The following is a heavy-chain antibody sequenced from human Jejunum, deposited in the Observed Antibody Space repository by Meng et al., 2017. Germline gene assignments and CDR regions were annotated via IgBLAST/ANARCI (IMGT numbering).Heavy chain of an antibody. CDR1: GFTFNSYS. CDR2: ISSSSSYI. Sequence: GGSLRLSCAASGFTFNSYSINWVRQAPGKGLEWVSSISSSSSYIHYADSVKGRFTISRDNAKNSVYLQVNSLRAEDTAVYYCARDGKEDASRGFDYWGQGTLVTVSS. CDR3: ARDGKEDASRGFDY. D-gene: IGHD2-2*01. J-gene: IGHJ4*02. V-gene: IGHV3-21*01.